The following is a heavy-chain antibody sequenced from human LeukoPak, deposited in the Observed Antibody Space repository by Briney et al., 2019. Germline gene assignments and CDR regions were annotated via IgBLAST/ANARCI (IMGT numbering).Heavy chain of an antibody. V-gene: IGHV3-21*01. J-gene: IGHJ6*03. CDR3: ARDLVVVADSLNYYYYYMDV. Sequence: GGSLRLSCAASGFTFSSYSMNWVRQAPGKGLEWVSSISSSSSYIYYADSVKGRFTISRDNAKNSLYLQMNSLRAEDTAVYYCARDLVVVADSLNYYYYYMDVWGKGTTVTVSS. D-gene: IGHD2-15*01. CDR2: ISSSSSYI. CDR1: GFTFSSYS.